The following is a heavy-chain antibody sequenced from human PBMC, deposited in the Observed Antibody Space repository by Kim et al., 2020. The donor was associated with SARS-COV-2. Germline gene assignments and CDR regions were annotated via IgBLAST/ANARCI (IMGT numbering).Heavy chain of an antibody. D-gene: IGHD6-13*01. CDR2: IDSSGST. V-gene: IGHV4-39*01. CDR1: GGSISSTTYS. Sequence: SETLSLTCTISGGSISSTTYSWNWFRQPPGDELEWIGGIDSSGSTYYSPSLKSRPTLSVETSKNQFSLRLSSVTAADTAVFYCARHLPGSSWFDYWGQGT. CDR3: ARHLPGSSWFDY. J-gene: IGHJ4*02.